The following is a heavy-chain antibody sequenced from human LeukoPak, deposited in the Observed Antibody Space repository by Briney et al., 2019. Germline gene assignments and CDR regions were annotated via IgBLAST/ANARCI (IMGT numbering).Heavy chain of an antibody. J-gene: IGHJ4*02. CDR3: ARVVYGDYYFDY. CDR1: GGSISSGDYY. CDR2: IYYSGSI. Sequence: SETLSLTCTVSGGSISSGDYYWSWIRQPPGTGLEWIGYIYYSGSIYYNPSLKSRVTISVDTSKNQFSLKLSSVTAADTAVYYCARVVYGDYYFDYWGQGTLVTVSS. V-gene: IGHV4-30-4*01. D-gene: IGHD4-17*01.